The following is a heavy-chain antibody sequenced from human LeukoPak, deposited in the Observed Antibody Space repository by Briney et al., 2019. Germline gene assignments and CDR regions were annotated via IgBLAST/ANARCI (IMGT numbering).Heavy chain of an antibody. Sequence: GGSLRLSCAASGFTFNTYWMHWVRQAPGKGLVWVPPINPDGTVTTYADSVKGRFTISRDNAKNTLYLQMSSLKAEDTSVYYCVRDSPSGFFDFWGRGTLVTVSS. CDR1: GFTFNTYW. J-gene: IGHJ2*01. CDR2: INPDGTVT. V-gene: IGHV3-74*01. D-gene: IGHD6-19*01. CDR3: VRDSPSGFFDF.